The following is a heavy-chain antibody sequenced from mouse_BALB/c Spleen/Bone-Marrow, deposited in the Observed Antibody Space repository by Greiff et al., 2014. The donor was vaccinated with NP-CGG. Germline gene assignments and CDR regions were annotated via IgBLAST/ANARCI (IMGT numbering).Heavy chain of an antibody. CDR1: GFTFSDFY. J-gene: IGHJ4*01. CDR3: TRDRGVQGYAMDY. Sequence: EVKLVESGGGLVKPGGSLKLSCAASGFTFSDFYMYWVRQTPEKRLEWVVTISDGGSYIYYPDSVKGRFTISRDDAKNNLYLQMSSLKSEDTAMYYCTRDRGVQGYAMDYWGQGTSVTVSS. D-gene: IGHD2-14*01. V-gene: IGHV5-4*02. CDR2: ISDGGSYI.